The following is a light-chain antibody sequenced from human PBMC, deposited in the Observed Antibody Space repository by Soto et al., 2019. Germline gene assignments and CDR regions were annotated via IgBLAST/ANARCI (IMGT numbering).Light chain of an antibody. J-gene: IGLJ1*01. Sequence: QSALTQPASVSGSPGQSITISCTGTSSDVGGYNYVSWYQQHPGKDPKLMIYDVSNRPSGVSNRFSGSKSGNTASLTISGRQAEDEADYYCSSYTSSSTLYVLGTGTKLTVL. CDR2: DVS. CDR1: SSDVGGYNY. CDR3: SSYTSSSTLYV. V-gene: IGLV2-14*01.